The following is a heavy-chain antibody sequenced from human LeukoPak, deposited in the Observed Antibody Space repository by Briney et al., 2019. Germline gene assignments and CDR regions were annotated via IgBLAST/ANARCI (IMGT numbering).Heavy chain of an antibody. J-gene: IGHJ3*02. D-gene: IGHD3-22*01. CDR2: INSDGSST. CDR1: GFTFSSYW. Sequence: GGSLRLSCAASGFTFSSYWMHWVRQAPGKGLVWVSRINSDGSSTSYADSVKGRFTISRDNAKNTLYLQMNSLRAEDTAVYYCVRDRDYYDSRDAFDIWGQGTMVTASS. CDR3: VRDRDYYDSRDAFDI. V-gene: IGHV3-74*01.